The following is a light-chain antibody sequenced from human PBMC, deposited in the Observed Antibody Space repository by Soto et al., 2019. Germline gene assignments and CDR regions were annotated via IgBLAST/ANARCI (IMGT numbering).Light chain of an antibody. V-gene: IGKV1-5*03. CDR2: KAS. CDR3: QQYYRSSIT. J-gene: IGKJ5*01. CDR1: QTISSW. Sequence: DIQMTQSPSTLSGSVGDRVTITYRASQTISSWLAWYQQKPGKAPKLLIYKASTLKSGVPSRFSGTGSGTEFTLTISSLQPDDFATYYCQQYYRSSITFGQGTRLEIK.